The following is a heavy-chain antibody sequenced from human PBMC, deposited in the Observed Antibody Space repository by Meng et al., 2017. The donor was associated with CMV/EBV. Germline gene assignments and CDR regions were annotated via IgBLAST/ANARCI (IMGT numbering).Heavy chain of an antibody. Sequence: GGSLRLSCAASGFTFSSYWMHWVRQAPGKGLVWVSRINSDGSSTSYADSVKGRFTISRDNAKNTLYLQMNSLRAEDTAVYYCERSGEGGWFDPWGQGTLVTVSS. J-gene: IGHJ5*02. D-gene: IGHD3-10*01. CDR3: ERSGEGGWFDP. CDR1: GFTFSSYW. CDR2: INSDGSST. V-gene: IGHV3-74*01.